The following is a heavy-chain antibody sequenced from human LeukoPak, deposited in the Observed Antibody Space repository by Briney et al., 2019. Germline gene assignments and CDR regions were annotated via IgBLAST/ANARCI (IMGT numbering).Heavy chain of an antibody. CDR1: GGSISSYY. D-gene: IGHD5-18*01. Sequence: SETLSLTCTVSGGSISSYYWSWIRQPPGQGLEWIGYIYYSGSTNYNPSLKSRVTISVDTSKNQFSLKLSSVTAADTAVYYCARGRGYSYGSLPFDYWGQGTLVTVSS. CDR3: ARGRGYSYGSLPFDY. V-gene: IGHV4-59*01. CDR2: IYYSGST. J-gene: IGHJ4*02.